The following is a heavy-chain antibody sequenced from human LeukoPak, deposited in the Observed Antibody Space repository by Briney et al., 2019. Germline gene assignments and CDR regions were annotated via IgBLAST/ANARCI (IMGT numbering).Heavy chain of an antibody. J-gene: IGHJ4*02. Sequence: AASVKVSCKASGGTFSSYAISWVRQAPGQGLEWMGGIIPIFGTANYAQKFQGRVTITTDESTSTAYMELSSLRSVDTAVYYCARDKSSGWYSGDLDYWGQGTLVTVSS. CDR1: GGTFSSYA. V-gene: IGHV1-69*05. D-gene: IGHD6-19*01. CDR3: ARDKSSGWYSGDLDY. CDR2: IIPIFGTA.